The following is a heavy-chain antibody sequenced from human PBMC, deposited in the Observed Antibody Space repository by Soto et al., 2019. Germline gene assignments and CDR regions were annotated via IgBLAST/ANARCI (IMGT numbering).Heavy chain of an antibody. J-gene: IGHJ3*01. V-gene: IGHV2-5*02. Sequence: QITLKESGPTLVKPTQTLTLTCTFSGFSLSTTSVGVGWIRQPPGKALEWLALIYWDDDKRYNPSLKSRLTPTXXTSQNRVVLTMTNIDPVDTDTYRCAHSGWSGSPYVADAFDVWGQGTMVTVSS. CDR2: IYWDDDK. CDR1: GFSLSTTSVG. CDR3: AHSGWSGSPYVADAFDV. D-gene: IGHD1-26*01.